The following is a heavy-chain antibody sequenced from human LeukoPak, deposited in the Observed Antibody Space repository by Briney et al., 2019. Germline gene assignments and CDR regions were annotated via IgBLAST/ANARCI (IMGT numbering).Heavy chain of an antibody. D-gene: IGHD3-22*01. CDR1: GFTFSSFG. J-gene: IGHJ6*03. V-gene: IGHV3-23*01. CDR2: ISSTGGTA. Sequence: PGGSLRLSCAASGFTFSSFGMSWVRQAPGKGLEWVSAISSTGGTAYYADSVKGRFTISRDNSKNTLYLQMNSLRAEDTAVYYCARASYYYDSSGYYYDYYMDVWGKGTTVTVSS. CDR3: ARASYYYDSSGYYYDYYMDV.